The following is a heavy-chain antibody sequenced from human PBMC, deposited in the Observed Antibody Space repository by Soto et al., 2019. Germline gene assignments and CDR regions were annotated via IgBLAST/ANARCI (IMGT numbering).Heavy chain of an antibody. Sequence: QMQLVQSGAEVKKTGSSVTVSCKALGNTFSYRYLHWVRQAPGQALEWMGWITPFSGDVHYAQKCQERVTLTRERSVNTGYMRMTSLRAEDTAIYFCASGGAGSGPFTWELPDHWGQGTLVTVSS. CDR3: ASGGAGSGPFTWELPDH. CDR1: GNTFSYRY. V-gene: IGHV1-45*02. J-gene: IGHJ4*02. D-gene: IGHD1-26*01. CDR2: ITPFSGDV.